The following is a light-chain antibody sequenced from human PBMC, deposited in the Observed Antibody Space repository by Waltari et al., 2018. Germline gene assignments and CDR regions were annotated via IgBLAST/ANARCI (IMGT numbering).Light chain of an antibody. J-gene: IGKJ4*01. CDR1: PRVQFSSNNTDY. CDR2: WAS. CDR3: QQYYGVPLT. Sequence: DIVMTQSPDFLAASLGERAPINCKASPRVQFSSNNTDYLAWYQQKPGQPPNLLIYWASTRESGVPDRFSGSGSGTDFTLTISSLQAEDVAVYYCQQYYGVPLTFGGGTKVEIK. V-gene: IGKV4-1*01.